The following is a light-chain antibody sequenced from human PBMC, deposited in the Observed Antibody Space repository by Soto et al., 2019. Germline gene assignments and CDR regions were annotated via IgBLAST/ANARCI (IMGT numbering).Light chain of an antibody. Sequence: EIVLTQSPGTLSLSPGERVTLSCRASQSVSSSYCGWFQQRPGRAPRLLIYDTFNRATGIPDRFSGSGSGTDCTLTISRLEPEDIAVYYCHQYSGPPYTVGQGTKLEMK. CDR1: QSVSSSY. CDR2: DTF. CDR3: HQYSGPPYT. J-gene: IGKJ2*01. V-gene: IGKV3-20*01.